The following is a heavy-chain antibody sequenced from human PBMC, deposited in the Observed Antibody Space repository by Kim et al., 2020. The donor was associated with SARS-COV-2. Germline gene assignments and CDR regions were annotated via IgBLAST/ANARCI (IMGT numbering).Heavy chain of an antibody. V-gene: IGHV3-30*18. CDR1: GFTFSSYG. Sequence: GGSLRLSCAASGFTFSSYGMHWVRQAPGKGLEWVAVISYDGSNKYYADSVQGRFTISRDNSKNTLYLQMNSLRAEDTGLYYCAKDRAPLIAARSFDYWGQGTLVTVPS. CDR2: ISYDGSNK. D-gene: IGHD6-6*01. CDR3: AKDRAPLIAARSFDY. J-gene: IGHJ4*02.